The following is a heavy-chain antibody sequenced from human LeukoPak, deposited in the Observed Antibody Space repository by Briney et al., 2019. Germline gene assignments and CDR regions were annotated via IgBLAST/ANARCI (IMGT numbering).Heavy chain of an antibody. CDR2: IYTGDTT. CDR3: ARVTLRYFFDY. Sequence: GGSLRLSCAASGFTFSSHYMSWVRQAPGKGPEWVSVIYTGDTTYYSDSVKGRFTMSSDNSKNTLYLQMNSLRAEDTAVYYCARVTLRYFFDYWGQGTLVTVSS. J-gene: IGHJ4*02. CDR1: GFTFSSHY. V-gene: IGHV3-66*01.